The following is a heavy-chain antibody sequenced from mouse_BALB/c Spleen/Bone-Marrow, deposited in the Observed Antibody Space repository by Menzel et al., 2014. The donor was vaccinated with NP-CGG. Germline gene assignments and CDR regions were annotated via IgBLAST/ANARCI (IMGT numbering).Heavy chain of an antibody. CDR1: GYSFTGYF. CDR3: AKGGFLRAVAY. D-gene: IGHD1-1*01. CDR2: INPYNGDT. Sequence: VQLKESGPELVKPGASVKLSCKASGYSFTGYFMNWVMQGHGKSLEWIGRINPYNGDTFYNQKFKGKATLTVDKSSSTAHLELRRLASEDSAVYYCAKGGFLRAVAYWGQGTLVTVSS. V-gene: IGHV1-20*02. J-gene: IGHJ4*01.